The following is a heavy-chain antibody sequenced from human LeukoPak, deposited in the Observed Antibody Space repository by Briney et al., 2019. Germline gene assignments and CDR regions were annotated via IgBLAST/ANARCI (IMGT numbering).Heavy chain of an antibody. CDR1: GGSISSYY. CDR3: ARVVAAAGWVYYYGMDV. Sequence: SETLSLTCTVSGGSISSYYWSWIRQPPGKGLEWIGYIYYSGSTNYNPSLKSRATISVDTSKNQFSLKLSSVTAADTAVYYCARVVAAAGWVYYYGMDVWGQGTTVTVSS. D-gene: IGHD6-13*01. V-gene: IGHV4-59*01. CDR2: IYYSGST. J-gene: IGHJ6*02.